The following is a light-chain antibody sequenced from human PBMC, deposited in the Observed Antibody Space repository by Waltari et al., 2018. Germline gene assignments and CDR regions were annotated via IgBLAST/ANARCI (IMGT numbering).Light chain of an antibody. J-gene: IGKJ2*01. Sequence: DIQLTQSPSFLSASVGDRVTITCRASQGISSYLAWYQQKPGKAPKLLIYAASTLQSGVPSRFSGSGSGTEFTLTISSLQPEDFATSCCQHPRAFGQGTKLEIK. CDR2: AAS. V-gene: IGKV1-9*01. CDR3: QHPRA. CDR1: QGISSY.